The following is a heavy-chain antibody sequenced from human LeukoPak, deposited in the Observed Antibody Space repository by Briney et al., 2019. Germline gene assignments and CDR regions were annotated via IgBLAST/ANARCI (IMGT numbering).Heavy chain of an antibody. J-gene: IGHJ4*02. CDR1: GVSISGRDHY. D-gene: IGHD3-10*01. CDR3: ARLFRARFGDFDY. CDR2: IYYSGST. Sequence: KPSETLSLTCTVSGVSISGRDHYWGWVRQPPGKGLEWIGSIYYSGSTFYSPSLKGRVSISLDTSKSQFSLKLYSVTAADTAVYYCARLFRARFGDFDYWGQGTLVTVSS. V-gene: IGHV4-39*01.